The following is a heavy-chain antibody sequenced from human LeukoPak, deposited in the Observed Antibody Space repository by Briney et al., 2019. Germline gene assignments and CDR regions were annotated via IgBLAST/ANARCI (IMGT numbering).Heavy chain of an antibody. CDR2: ISAYNGNT. D-gene: IGHD3-9*01. CDR3: ALTGDDILTGYYYNWFDP. Sequence: ASVKVSCKASGYTFTSYGISWVRQAPGQGLEWMGWISAYNGNTNYAQKLQGRVTMTTDTSTSTAYMELRSLKSDDTAVYYCALTGDDILTGYYYNWFDPWGQGTLVTVSS. CDR1: GYTFTSYG. J-gene: IGHJ5*02. V-gene: IGHV1-18*01.